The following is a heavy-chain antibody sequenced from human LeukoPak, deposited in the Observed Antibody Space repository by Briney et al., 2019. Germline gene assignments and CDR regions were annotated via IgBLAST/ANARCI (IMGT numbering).Heavy chain of an antibody. J-gene: IGHJ3*02. CDR1: GGSICPYY. D-gene: IGHD3-16*02. Sequence: PSETLSLTCTVSGGSICPYYWSWIRLPPGKGLEWMGDIYDGGNTHYNPSLKSRATISQDTSKTQFSLKVTSGDAAATAFYYGAADNIVFDIWGQGTVVTVSS. CDR3: AADNIVFDI. CDR2: IYDGGNT. V-gene: IGHV4-59*03.